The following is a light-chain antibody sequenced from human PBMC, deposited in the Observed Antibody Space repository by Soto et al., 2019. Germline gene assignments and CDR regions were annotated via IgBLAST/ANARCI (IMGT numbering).Light chain of an antibody. V-gene: IGLV2-14*01. CDR1: SSDVGGYNY. CDR2: DVS. CDR3: SSYTSRSTAWV. J-gene: IGLJ1*01. Sequence: QSALTQPASVSGSPGQSITISCTGTSSDVGGYNYVSWYQQHPGKAPKLMIYDVSNRPSGVSNRFSGSKSGNTASLTISGLQAEDEADYYCSSYTSRSTAWVFGTGTKLTVL.